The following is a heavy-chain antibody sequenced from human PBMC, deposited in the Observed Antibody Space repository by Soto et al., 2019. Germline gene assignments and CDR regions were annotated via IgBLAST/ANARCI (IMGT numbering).Heavy chain of an antibody. CDR1: GFTFRSFT. V-gene: IGHV3-21*01. CDR3: TRDASRDSSARGWFDP. CDR2: ISSNSAYI. Sequence: GESLKISCAASGFTFRSFTMNWVRQVPGKGLEWVSTISSNSAYIYYTDALRGRFTISRDNAKNSLHLQMNSLRAEDTAVYYCTRDASRDSSARGWFDPWGPGTLVTVSS. D-gene: IGHD6-13*01. J-gene: IGHJ5*02.